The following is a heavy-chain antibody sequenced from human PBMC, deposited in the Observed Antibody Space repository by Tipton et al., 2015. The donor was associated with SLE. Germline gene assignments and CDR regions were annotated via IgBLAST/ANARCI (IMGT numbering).Heavy chain of an antibody. CDR1: GGSISSHY. Sequence: GLVKPSETLSLSCTVSGGSISSHYWNWIRQPPGKGLEWIGYIYFDGNSNGRGNYNPSLKSRVTMSVDMSKNQFSLRLTSVTAADTAVYYCARTLGAIAHTVYDAFDIWGQGKMVTVSS. V-gene: IGHV4-59*11. CDR3: ARTLGAIAHTVYDAFDI. D-gene: IGHD1-26*01. CDR2: IYFDGNSNGRG. J-gene: IGHJ3*02.